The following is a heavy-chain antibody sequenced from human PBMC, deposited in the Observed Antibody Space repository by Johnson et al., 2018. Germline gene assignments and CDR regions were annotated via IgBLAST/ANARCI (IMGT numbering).Heavy chain of an antibody. D-gene: IGHD4-17*01. Sequence: QVQLVQSGGGVVQSGRSLRLSCAASGFSFTNCDIYWVRQAPGRGLEWVALISYDGSNKYYADSVKGRLTISRDNSKNTLYLQMNSLRAEDTAVFYCAREDDYGDYKYYYYMDVWGKGTTVTVSS. V-gene: IGHV3-30*03. CDR3: AREDDYGDYKYYYYMDV. CDR1: GFSFTNCD. J-gene: IGHJ6*03. CDR2: ISYDGSNK.